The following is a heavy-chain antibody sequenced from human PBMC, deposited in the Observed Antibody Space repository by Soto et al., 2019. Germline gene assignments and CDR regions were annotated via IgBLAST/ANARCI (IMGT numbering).Heavy chain of an antibody. V-gene: IGHV3-11*05. CDR2: ISGSYSYT. CDR3: ARVPGLTTVVTSYDFAY. CDR1: GFTFSDYY. J-gene: IGHJ4*02. Sequence: QVQLVESGGGLVKPGGSLRLSCAASGFTFSDYYMSWIRQAPGTGLEWVSYISGSYSYTNYADSVKGQFTISRDNAKNSLYLKMNRMRAEDTAVYYCARVPGLTTVVTSYDFAYWGLGTLVTVSS. D-gene: IGHD4-17*01.